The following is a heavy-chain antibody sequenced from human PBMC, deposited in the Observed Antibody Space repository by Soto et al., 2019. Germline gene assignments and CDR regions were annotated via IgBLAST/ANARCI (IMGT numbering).Heavy chain of an antibody. J-gene: IGHJ4*01. CDR1: GFTFNSYA. D-gene: IGHD2-2*01. Sequence: AGGSLRLSCAASGFTFNSYAMNWVRQAPGRGLAWVSAIGTDGNTYYANSVKGRFTISRDNSRTTLYLQMNSLRVEDTAPYYCVRKYPGTRPFDYWGQGTLVTVSS. CDR3: VRKYPGTRPFDY. V-gene: IGHV3-23*01. CDR2: IGTDGNT.